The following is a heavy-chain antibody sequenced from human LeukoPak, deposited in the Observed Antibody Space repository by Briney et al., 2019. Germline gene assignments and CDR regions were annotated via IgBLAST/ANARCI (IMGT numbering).Heavy chain of an antibody. CDR3: AKAQEGYCSGGSCYSYYYYGMDV. CDR1: GFTFSSYA. Sequence: GGSLRLSYAASGFTFSSYAMSWVRQAPGKGLGSVSAISVSGGSTYYADSVKGRFNISRDNSKNTLYLQMNSLRAEDTAVYYCAKAQEGYCSGGSCYSYYYYGMDVWGQGTTVTVSS. CDR2: ISVSGGST. J-gene: IGHJ6*02. V-gene: IGHV3-23*01. D-gene: IGHD2-15*01.